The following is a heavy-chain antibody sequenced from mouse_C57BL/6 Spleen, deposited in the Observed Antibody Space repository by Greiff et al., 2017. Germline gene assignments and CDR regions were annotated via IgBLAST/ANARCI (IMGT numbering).Heavy chain of an antibody. D-gene: IGHD1-1*01. V-gene: IGHV1-52*01. J-gene: IGHJ1*03. Sequence: QVQLQQPGAELVRPGSSVKLSCKASGYTFTSYWMHWVKQRPIQGLEWIGNIDPSDSETHYNQKFKDKATLTVDKSSSTAYMQLSSLTSEDSAVYYCARITTVVATNAHWYFDVWGTGTTVTVSS. CDR1: GYTFTSYW. CDR3: ARITTVVATNAHWYFDV. CDR2: IDPSDSET.